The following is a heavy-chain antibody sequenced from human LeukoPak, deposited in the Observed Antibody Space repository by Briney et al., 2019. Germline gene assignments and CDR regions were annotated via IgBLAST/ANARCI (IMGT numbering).Heavy chain of an antibody. CDR1: GYTFTSYG. CDR3: ARDRVVVVAATMGV. Sequence: ASVKVSCKASGYTFTSYGITWVRQAPGQGLEWMGWISAYSGNTNYAQNLQGRVTMTTDTSTSTAYMELRSLRSDDTAVYYCARDRVVVVAATMGVWGQGTTVTVSS. CDR2: ISAYSGNT. V-gene: IGHV1-18*01. J-gene: IGHJ6*02. D-gene: IGHD2-15*01.